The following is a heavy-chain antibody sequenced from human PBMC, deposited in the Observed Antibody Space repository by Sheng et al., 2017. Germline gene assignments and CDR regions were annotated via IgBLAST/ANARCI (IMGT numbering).Heavy chain of an antibody. CDR1: GLSVTNNY. Sequence: EVQLVQSGGGLVQPGGSLRLSCAASGLSVTNNYMSWVRQAPGKGLEWVSVIYRGGDTYYADAVKGRFTISRDHSKNTLSLQMNSLRTEDTAIYYCARDVGYFRGFDPWGQGTLVTVSS. CDR2: IYRGGDT. V-gene: IGHV3-66*02. CDR3: ARDVGYFRGFDP. J-gene: IGHJ5*02. D-gene: IGHD6-25*01.